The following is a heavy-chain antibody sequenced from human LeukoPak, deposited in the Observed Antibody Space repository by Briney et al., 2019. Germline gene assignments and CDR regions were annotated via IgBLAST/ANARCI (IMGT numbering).Heavy chain of an antibody. CDR2: VYHSGTT. J-gene: IGHJ3*02. CDR1: GGSISSYY. Sequence: SETLSLTCTVSGGSISSYYWSWIRQPPGKGLGGIGNVYHSGTTYYNSTLKRRATISVDTSKYQFSLKLSSVTDADTAVYYCARGFSAFDIWGQGTMVTVSS. CDR3: ARGFSAFDI. D-gene: IGHD3-3*01. V-gene: IGHV4-59*08.